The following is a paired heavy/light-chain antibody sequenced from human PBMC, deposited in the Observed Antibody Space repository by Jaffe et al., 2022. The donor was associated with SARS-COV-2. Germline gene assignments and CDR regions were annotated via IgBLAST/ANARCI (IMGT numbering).Heavy chain of an antibody. V-gene: IGHV3-64D*09. Sequence: EVQLVESGGGLVQPGGSLRLSCSASGFTFSSYAMHWVRQAPGKGLEYVSAISSNGGSTYYADSVKGRFTISRDNSKNTLYLQMSSLRAEDTAVYYCVKDRLSGDSSGYTGGFDYWGQGTLVTVSS. CDR3: VKDRLSGDSSGYTGGFDY. D-gene: IGHD3-22*01. J-gene: IGHJ4*02. CDR2: ISSNGGST. CDR1: GFTFSSYA.
Light chain of an antibody. CDR3: QVWDSSSDWV. Sequence: SYVLTQPPSVSVAPGKTARITCGGNNIGSKSVHWYQQKPGQAPVLVIYYDSDRPSGIPERFSGSNSGNTATLTISRVEAGDEADYYCQVWDSSSDWVFGGGTKLTVL. CDR1: NIGSKS. J-gene: IGLJ3*02. V-gene: IGLV3-21*04. CDR2: YDS.